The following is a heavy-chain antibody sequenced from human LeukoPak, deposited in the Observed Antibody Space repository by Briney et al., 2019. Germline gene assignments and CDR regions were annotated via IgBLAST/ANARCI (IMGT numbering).Heavy chain of an antibody. Sequence: SETLSLTCSVSDGSTTGYYWSWIRQPPGKGLEWIAYVYYTGRALYNPSLESRVTISVDTSKTQFSLTVTSVTAADTAVYYCARARDTAMLYFDYWGQGTLVTVSS. D-gene: IGHD5-18*01. CDR2: VYYTGRA. J-gene: IGHJ4*02. V-gene: IGHV4-59*08. CDR3: ARARDTAMLYFDY. CDR1: DGSTTGYY.